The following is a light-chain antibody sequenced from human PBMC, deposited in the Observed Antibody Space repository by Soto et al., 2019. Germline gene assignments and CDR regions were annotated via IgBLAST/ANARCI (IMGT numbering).Light chain of an antibody. J-gene: IGKJ4*01. CDR3: RQRKRWPPLT. V-gene: IGKV3-11*01. Sequence: VLTQSPATLSLSPGERAILSCRASQSVEKYLAWYHQKPGQAPRLLVYDTSNRATGIPARFSGSGSETDFTLPNISLEREDFAVDYCRQRKRWPPLTCGGGTKVEIK. CDR1: QSVEKY. CDR2: DTS.